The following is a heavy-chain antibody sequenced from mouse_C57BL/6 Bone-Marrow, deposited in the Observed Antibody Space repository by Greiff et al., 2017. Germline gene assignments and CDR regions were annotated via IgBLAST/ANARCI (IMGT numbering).Heavy chain of an antibody. J-gene: IGHJ4*01. V-gene: IGHV1-50*01. D-gene: IGHD1-1*01. CDR2: IDPSDSYT. CDR1: GYTFTSYW. Sequence: VQLQQSGAELVKPGASVKLSCKASGYTFTSYWMQWVKQRPGQGLEWIGEIDPSDSYTNYNQKFKGKATLTVDTSSSTAYMQLSSLTSEDSAVYYCARCGNYYGSSYYYAMDYWGQGTSVTVSS. CDR3: ARCGNYYGSSYYYAMDY.